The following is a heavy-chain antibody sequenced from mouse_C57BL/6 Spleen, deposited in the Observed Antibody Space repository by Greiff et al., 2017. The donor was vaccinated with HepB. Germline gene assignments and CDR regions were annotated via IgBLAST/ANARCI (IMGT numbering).Heavy chain of an antibody. CDR2: INPNNGGT. J-gene: IGHJ1*03. CDR3: ARSHIYYYGSSYEDFDV. Sequence: VQLQQSGPELVKPGASVKMSCKASGYTFTDYNMHWVKQSHGKSLEWIGYINPNNGGTSYNQKFKGKATLTVNKSSSTAYMELRSLTSEDSAVYYCARSHIYYYGSSYEDFDVWGTGTTVTVSS. CDR1: GYTFTDYN. V-gene: IGHV1-22*01. D-gene: IGHD1-1*01.